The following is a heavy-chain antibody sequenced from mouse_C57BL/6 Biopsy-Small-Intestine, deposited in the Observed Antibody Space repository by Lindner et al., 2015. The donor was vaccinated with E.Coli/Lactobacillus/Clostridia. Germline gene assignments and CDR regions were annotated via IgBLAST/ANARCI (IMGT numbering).Heavy chain of an antibody. Sequence: VQLQESGPGMVKPSQSLSLTCTVTGYSITSGYDWHWIRHFPGNKLEWMGYISYNGSTNYNPSLKSRISITHDTSKNHFFLKLNSVTTEDTATYYCARARRSTRDYDDHAMDYWGQGTSVTVSS. J-gene: IGHJ4*01. CDR2: ISYNGST. CDR3: ARARRSTRDYDDHAMDY. CDR1: GYSITSGYD. D-gene: IGHD2-4*01. V-gene: IGHV3-1*01.